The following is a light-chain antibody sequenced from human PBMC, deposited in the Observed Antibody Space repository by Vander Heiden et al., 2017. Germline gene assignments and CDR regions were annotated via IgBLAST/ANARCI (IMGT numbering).Light chain of an antibody. V-gene: IGLV1-47*01. CDR1: SSNIGSNY. CDR2: KNN. CDR3: AAWDDSLSGVV. Sequence: QSVLTQPLSASGTPGQRVTISCSGSSSNIGSNYVYWYQQFPGTAPKLLIYKNNQRPSGVPDRFSGSKSGTSASLAISGLRSEDEADYYCAAWDDSLSGVVFGGGTKLTVL. J-gene: IGLJ2*01.